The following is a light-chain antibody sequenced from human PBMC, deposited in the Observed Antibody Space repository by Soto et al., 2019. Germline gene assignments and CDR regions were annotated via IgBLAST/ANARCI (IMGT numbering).Light chain of an antibody. CDR3: GTWDSSLNAGV. CDR1: SSNIGRNF. CDR2: EDH. Sequence: QSVLTQSPSVSAATGQKVTIYCSGGSSNIGRNFVSWYQHLPGTAPKLLIYEDHKRPSGIPDRFSGSKSATSATLDITGLQTGDEGDYYCGTWDSSLNAGVFGGGTKLTVL. J-gene: IGLJ3*02. V-gene: IGLV1-51*02.